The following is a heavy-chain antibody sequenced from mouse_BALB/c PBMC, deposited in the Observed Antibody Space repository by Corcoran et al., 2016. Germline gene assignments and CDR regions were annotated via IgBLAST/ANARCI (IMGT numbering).Heavy chain of an antibody. Sequence: EVQLQQSGAELVKPGASVQLSCTASGFNIKDTYMHWVKQRPEQGLEWIGRIDPANGNTKYDPKFQGKATITADTSSNTAYLQLSSLTSEDTAVYDCASYEAAMDYWGQGTSVTVSS. D-gene: IGHD2-3*01. CDR2: IDPANGNT. CDR1: GFNIKDTY. J-gene: IGHJ4*01. CDR3: ASYEAAMDY. V-gene: IGHV14-3*02.